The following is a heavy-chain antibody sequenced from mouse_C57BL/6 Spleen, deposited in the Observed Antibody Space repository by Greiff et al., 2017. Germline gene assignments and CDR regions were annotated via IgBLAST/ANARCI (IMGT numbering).Heavy chain of an antibody. J-gene: IGHJ2*01. Sequence: EVKLMESGPGLVKPSQSLSLTCSVTGYSITSGYYWNWIRQFPGNKLEWMGYISYDGSNNYNPSLKNRISITRDTSKNQFFLTLNSVTTEDTATYYCERDGNYFDYRGQGTTLTVSS. CDR3: ERDGNYFDY. D-gene: IGHD1-1*02. CDR1: GYSITSGYY. CDR2: ISYDGSN. V-gene: IGHV3-6*01.